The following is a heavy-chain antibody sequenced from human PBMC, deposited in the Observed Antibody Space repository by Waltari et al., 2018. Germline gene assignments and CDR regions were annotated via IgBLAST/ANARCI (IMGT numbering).Heavy chain of an antibody. V-gene: IGHV4-34*01. CDR3: ARGGWNYVRGP. CDR1: GGSFSGYY. Sequence: QVQLQQWGAGLLKPSETLSLTCAVYGGSFSGYYWSWIRQPPGKGLEWIGEINHSGSTNDNPSLKSRVTISVDTSKNQFSLKLSSVTAADTAVYYCARGGWNYVRGPWGQGTLVTVSS. J-gene: IGHJ5*02. D-gene: IGHD1-7*01. CDR2: INHSGST.